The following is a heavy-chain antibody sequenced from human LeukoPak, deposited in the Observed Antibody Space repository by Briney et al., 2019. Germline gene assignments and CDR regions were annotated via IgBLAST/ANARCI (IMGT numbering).Heavy chain of an antibody. CDR1: GFTFSSYA. D-gene: IGHD5-18*01. CDR3: GKRIQSAMAMGY. Sequence: GGSLRLSCAASGFTFSSYAMSWVRQAPGKGLEWVSDISGSGGSTYYADSVKGRFTISRDNSKNTMYLQMNSLRAEDTAVYYCGKRIQSAMAMGYWGQGTLVTVSS. J-gene: IGHJ4*02. CDR2: ISGSGGST. V-gene: IGHV3-23*01.